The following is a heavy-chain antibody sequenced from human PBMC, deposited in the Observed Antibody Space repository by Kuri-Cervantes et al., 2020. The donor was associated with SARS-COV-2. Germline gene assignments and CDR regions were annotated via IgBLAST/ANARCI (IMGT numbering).Heavy chain of an antibody. V-gene: IGHV3-11*03. CDR2: ISSSSYT. CDR3: ASFGSGWYDDAFDI. CDR1: GFTFSDYY. Sequence: GGSLRLSCAASGFTFSDYYMSWIRQAPGKGLEWVSYISSSSYTNYADSVKGRFTISRDNAKNSLYLQMNSLRAEDTAVYYCASFGSGWYDDAFDIWGQGTMVTVSS. D-gene: IGHD6-19*01. J-gene: IGHJ3*02.